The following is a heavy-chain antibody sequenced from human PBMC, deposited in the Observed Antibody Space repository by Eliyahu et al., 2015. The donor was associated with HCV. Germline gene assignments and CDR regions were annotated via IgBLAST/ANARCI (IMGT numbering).Heavy chain of an antibody. CDR2: TSWNGGSI. J-gene: IGHJ4*02. Sequence: EVQLVESGGGLVQPGRSLXLSCAASGFTFDEXAMHWVRQAPGKGLEWVSGTSWNGGSIGYADSVKGRFTISRDNAKNSLYLQMNSLRAEDTALYYCAKVRGKWGSNYHFDYWGQGTLVTVSS. CDR1: GFTFDEXA. CDR3: AKVRGKWGSNYHFDY. V-gene: IGHV3-9*01. D-gene: IGHD5-24*01.